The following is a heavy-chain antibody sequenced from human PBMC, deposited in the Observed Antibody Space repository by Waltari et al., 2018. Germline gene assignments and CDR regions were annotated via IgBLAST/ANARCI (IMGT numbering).Heavy chain of an antibody. D-gene: IGHD2-2*03. Sequence: QVRLQASGPGLVKPSETLSLTCTVSGYSISSCYFWGWIRQAPEKGLEWIGSVYHNGSSLYNPSLKSRAIIFFDTSNTQFSLKLKAVTAADTAIYHCARVDVWGQGILVTVSS. CDR3: ARVDV. V-gene: IGHV4-38-2*02. CDR1: GYSISSCYF. J-gene: IGHJ4*02. CDR2: VYHNGSS.